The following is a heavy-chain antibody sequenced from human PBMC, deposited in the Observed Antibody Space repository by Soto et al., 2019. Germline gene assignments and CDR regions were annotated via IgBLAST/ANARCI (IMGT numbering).Heavy chain of an antibody. CDR3: VRQHSADCSGGTCYHAFDI. J-gene: IGHJ3*02. V-gene: IGHV4-61*01. CDR1: GYGDSGSIGSQY. Sequence: SQTRSLTCSVSGYGDSGSIGSQYWGWIQQPPGKALEWIGYIYYSGSTNYNPSLKSRVTISVDTSKNQFSLNLRSVTAADTAVFYCVRQHSADCSGGTCYHAFDIWGQGTMVTVS. CDR2: IYYSGST. D-gene: IGHD2-15*01.